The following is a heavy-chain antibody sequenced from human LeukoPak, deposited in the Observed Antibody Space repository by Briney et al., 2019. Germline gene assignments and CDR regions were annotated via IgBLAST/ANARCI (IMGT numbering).Heavy chain of an antibody. CDR3: ARVTGYMIEDYFDY. Sequence: SETLSLTCTVSGGSSSSYYWSWIRQPPGKGLEWIGYIYYSGSTNYNPSLKSRVTISVDTSKNQFSLKLSSVTAADTAVYYCARVTGYMIEDYFDYWGQGTLVTVSS. D-gene: IGHD3-9*01. CDR1: GGSSSSYY. CDR2: IYYSGST. V-gene: IGHV4-59*01. J-gene: IGHJ4*02.